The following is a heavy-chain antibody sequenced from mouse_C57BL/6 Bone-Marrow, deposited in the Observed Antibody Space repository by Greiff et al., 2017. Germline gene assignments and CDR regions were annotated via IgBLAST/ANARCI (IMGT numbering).Heavy chain of an antibody. D-gene: IGHD1-1*01. CDR3: ARYGSSSFAY. Sequence: DVKLVESGGGLVKPGGSLKLSCAASGFTFSSYAMSWVRQTPEKRLEWVATISDGGSYTYYPDNVKGRFTISSNNAKNNLYLQMSHLTSEDTAMYYCARYGSSSFAYWGQGTLVTVSA. CDR1: GFTFSSYA. J-gene: IGHJ3*01. V-gene: IGHV5-4*03. CDR2: ISDGGSYT.